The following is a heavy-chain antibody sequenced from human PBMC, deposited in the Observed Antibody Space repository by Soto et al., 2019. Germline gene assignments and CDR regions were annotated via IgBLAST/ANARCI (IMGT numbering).Heavy chain of an antibody. Sequence: SPTLSLPFAISGHSVSSNSSAWNCISQSPSRGLEWLGRTYYRSKWYNDYAVSVKSRITINPDTSKNQFSLQLNSVTPEDTAVYYCARGGGWPRIFDYWGQGTLVTVSS. J-gene: IGHJ4*02. D-gene: IGHD6-19*01. V-gene: IGHV6-1*01. CDR1: GHSVSSNSSA. CDR3: ARGGGWPRIFDY. CDR2: TYYRSKWYN.